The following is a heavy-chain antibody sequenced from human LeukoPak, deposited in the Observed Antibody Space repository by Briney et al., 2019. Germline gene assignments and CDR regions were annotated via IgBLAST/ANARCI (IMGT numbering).Heavy chain of an antibody. CDR2: ISTTSGNI. V-gene: IGHV3-21*01. Sequence: GGSLRLSCAASGFTFSSYEMNWVRQAPGKGLEWVAAISTTSGNIYYADSVKGRFTISRDNAKNSLYLQMNSLRVEDTALYYCARRAPSHDFDDWGQGTLVTVSS. CDR3: ARRAPSHDFDD. CDR1: GFTFSSYE. J-gene: IGHJ4*02.